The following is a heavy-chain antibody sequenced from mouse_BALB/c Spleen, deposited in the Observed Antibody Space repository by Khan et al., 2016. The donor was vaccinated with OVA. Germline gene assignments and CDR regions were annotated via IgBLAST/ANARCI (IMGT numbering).Heavy chain of an antibody. Sequence: QMQLEESGPGLVAPSQSLSITCTVSGFSLTSYGVHWVRQPPGKGLEWLGVIWAGGSTNYNSALLSRLIISKDNSKSQVFLKMNSLQTDDTAMYYCARDTTVESYWYFDVWGAGTTVTVSS. CDR1: GFSLTSYG. CDR2: IWAGGST. D-gene: IGHD1-1*01. V-gene: IGHV2-9*02. J-gene: IGHJ1*01. CDR3: ARDTTVESYWYFDV.